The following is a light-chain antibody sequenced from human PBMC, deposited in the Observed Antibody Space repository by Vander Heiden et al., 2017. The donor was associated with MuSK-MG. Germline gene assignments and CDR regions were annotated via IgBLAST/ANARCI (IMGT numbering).Light chain of an antibody. V-gene: IGKV3-20*01. J-gene: IGKJ2*04. CDR1: QSVSSSY. CDR2: GAS. CDR3: QQYGSSPGS. Sequence: DIVLTQSPGTLSLSPGERATLSCRASQSVSSSYLAWYQHKPGQPPRLLIYGASSRATGIPDRFSGSGSGTDFTLTISRLEPEDFAVYFCQQYGSSPGSCGQGTKLEIK.